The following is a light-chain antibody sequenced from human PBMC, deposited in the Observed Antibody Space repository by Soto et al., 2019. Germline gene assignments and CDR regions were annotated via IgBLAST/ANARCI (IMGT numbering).Light chain of an antibody. J-gene: IGKJ4*01. CDR2: KAS. CDR3: QHYNSYPLT. CDR1: ETISYW. Sequence: DIRMTQSPSTLSASVGDRVTITCRASETISYWLAWLQLKPGKAPKVLIYKASTLGSGVPSRFSGSGSGTEFPLTITSLQPDDFATYYCQHYNSYPLTFGGGTKV. V-gene: IGKV1-5*03.